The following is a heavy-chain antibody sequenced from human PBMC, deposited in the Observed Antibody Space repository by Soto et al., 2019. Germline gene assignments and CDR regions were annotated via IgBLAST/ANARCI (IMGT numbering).Heavy chain of an antibody. CDR2: IIPIFGTA. CDR3: ARDLVATRGYFDY. Sequence: ASVKVSCKASGGTFSSYAISWVRQAPGQGLEWMGGIIPIFGTANYAQKFQGRVTITADESTSTAYMELSSLRSEDTAVYYCARDLVATRGYFDYWGQGTLVTVSS. V-gene: IGHV1-69*13. CDR1: GGTFSSYA. D-gene: IGHD5-12*01. J-gene: IGHJ4*02.